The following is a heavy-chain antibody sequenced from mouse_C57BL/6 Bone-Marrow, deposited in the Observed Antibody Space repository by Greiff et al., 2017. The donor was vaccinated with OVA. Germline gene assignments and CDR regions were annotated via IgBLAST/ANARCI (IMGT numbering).Heavy chain of an antibody. D-gene: IGHD2-4*01. CDR1: GYTFTDYY. V-gene: IGHV1-26*01. Sequence: VQLQQSGPELVKPGASVKISCKASGYTFTDYYMNWVKQSHGKSLEWIGDINPNNGGTRYNQKFKGKATLTVDKSSSTAYMELRSLTSEDAAVYYCARRDYDFYYAMDYWGQGTSVTVSS. CDR3: ARRDYDFYYAMDY. CDR2: INPNNGGT. J-gene: IGHJ4*01.